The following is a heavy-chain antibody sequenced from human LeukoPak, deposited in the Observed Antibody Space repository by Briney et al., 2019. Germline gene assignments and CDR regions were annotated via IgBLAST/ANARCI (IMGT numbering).Heavy chain of an antibody. Sequence: PSETLSLTCAVYGGSFSGYYWSWIRQPPGKGLEWIGYIYHSGSTYYNPSLKSRVTISVDRSKNQFSLKLSSVTAADTAVYYCARDSSSLGFDPWGQGTLVTVSS. CDR3: ARDSSSLGFDP. CDR2: IYHSGST. D-gene: IGHD6-6*01. V-gene: IGHV4-34*01. J-gene: IGHJ5*02. CDR1: GGSFSGYY.